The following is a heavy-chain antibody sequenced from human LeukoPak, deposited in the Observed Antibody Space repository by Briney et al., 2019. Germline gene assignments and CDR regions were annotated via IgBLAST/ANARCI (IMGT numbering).Heavy chain of an antibody. V-gene: IGHV5-51*01. D-gene: IGHD3-22*01. CDR2: IYPGDSDT. CDR1: GYSFTSYW. J-gene: IGHJ4*02. CDR3: ARHSYDSSGYLLDY. Sequence: GEPLKISCQGSGYSFTSYWIGWVRQMPGKGLEWMGIIYPGDSDTRYSPSFQGQVTITADKSISTAYLQWNSLKASDTAMYYCARHSYDSSGYLLDYWGQGTLVTVSS.